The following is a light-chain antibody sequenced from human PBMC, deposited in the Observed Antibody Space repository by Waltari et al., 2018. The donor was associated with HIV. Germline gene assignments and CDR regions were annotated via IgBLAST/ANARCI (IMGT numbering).Light chain of an antibody. V-gene: IGKV1-33*01. Sequence: DLQMTQSPSFLSASVADRVTITCQASQDTDNYLNWYQQKSGKAPKLLISDVSNREIGVPPRFSGSGSGTEFTFTISSLQPEDVGTYYCQHYDHLPRYTFGQGTKAEIK. CDR1: QDTDNY. CDR2: DVS. J-gene: IGKJ2*01. CDR3: QHYDHLPRYT.